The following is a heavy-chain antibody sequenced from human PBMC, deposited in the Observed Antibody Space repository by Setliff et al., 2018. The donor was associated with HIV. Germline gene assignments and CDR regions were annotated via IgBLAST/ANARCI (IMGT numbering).Heavy chain of an antibody. V-gene: IGHV4-39*07. CDR1: GGSINRIDYY. D-gene: IGHD6-19*01. Sequence: SETLSLTCTVSGGSINRIDYYWGWIRQSPGKGLEWIGNVYYDGTTYYNPSLKSRVTISVDTSKNQFSLKLSSVTAADTAVYYCASTGYSSGWSFDYWGQGTRVTVSS. CDR2: VYYDGTT. J-gene: IGHJ4*02. CDR3: ASTGYSSGWSFDY.